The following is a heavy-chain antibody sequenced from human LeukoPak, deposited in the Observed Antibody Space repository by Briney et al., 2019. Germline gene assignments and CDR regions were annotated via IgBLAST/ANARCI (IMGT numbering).Heavy chain of an antibody. CDR2: ISGSGGST. J-gene: IGHJ4*02. Sequence: PGGSLRLSCAASGFTFSSYAMSWVRQAPGKGLEWVSAISGSGGSTYYADSVKGRFTISRDNSKNTLYLQMNSLRAEDTAVYYCAKPRVTTQPFLEGAFDYWGQGTLVTVSS. D-gene: IGHD3-3*01. V-gene: IGHV3-23*01. CDR3: AKPRVTTQPFLEGAFDY. CDR1: GFTFSSYA.